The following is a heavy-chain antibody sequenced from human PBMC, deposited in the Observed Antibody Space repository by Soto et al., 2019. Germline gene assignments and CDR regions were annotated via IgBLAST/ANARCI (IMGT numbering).Heavy chain of an antibody. CDR3: ARVQSSSFEFDI. CDR2: IYYSGST. CDR1: GGSISSGDYY. J-gene: IGHJ3*02. Sequence: QVQLQESGPGLVKPSQTLSLTCTVSGGSISSGDYYWSWIRQHPGKGLEWIGYIYYSGSTYYNPSTGSRVTISVDTSKTQFSLKLSSVTAADTAVYYCARVQSSSFEFDIWGQGTMVTVSS. V-gene: IGHV4-31*03. D-gene: IGHD6-6*01.